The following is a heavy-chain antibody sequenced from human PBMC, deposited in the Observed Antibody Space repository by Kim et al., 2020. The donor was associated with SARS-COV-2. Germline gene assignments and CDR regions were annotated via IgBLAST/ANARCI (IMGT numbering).Heavy chain of an antibody. V-gene: IGHV4-59*01. D-gene: IGHD3-10*01. Sequence: INSNPPLQSRVTISVDTSKNQFFRKVTSVTAADTAVYYCARGPSARRFDPWGQGTLVIVSS. J-gene: IGHJ5*02. CDR3: ARGPSARRFDP. CDR2: I.